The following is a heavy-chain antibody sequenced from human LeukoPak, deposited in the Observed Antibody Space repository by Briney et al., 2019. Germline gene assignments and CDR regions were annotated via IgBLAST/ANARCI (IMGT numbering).Heavy chain of an antibody. CDR3: ASKILTGYYYYFDY. J-gene: IGHJ4*02. CDR2: IYYSGST. V-gene: IGHV4-39*01. Sequence: SETLSLTCTVSGGSISSSSYYWGWIRQPPGKGLEWIGSIYYSGSTYYNPSLKSRVTISVDTSKNQFSLKLSSVTAADTAVYYCASKILTGYYYYFDYWGQGTLVTVSS. D-gene: IGHD3-9*01. CDR1: GGSISSSSYY.